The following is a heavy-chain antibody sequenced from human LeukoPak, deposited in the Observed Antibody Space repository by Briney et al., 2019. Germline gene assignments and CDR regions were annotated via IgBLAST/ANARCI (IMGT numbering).Heavy chain of an antibody. D-gene: IGHD6-6*01. J-gene: IGHJ6*03. Sequence: ASVKVSCKASGYTFTSYDINWVRQATGQGLEWMGWMNPNSGNTGYAQKFQGRVSMTRNTSISTAYMELSSLRSDDTAVYYCARDLGSSSSPYYYYYYMDVWGKGTTVTVSS. CDR1: GYTFTSYD. V-gene: IGHV1-8*01. CDR3: ARDLGSSSSPYYYYYYMDV. CDR2: MNPNSGNT.